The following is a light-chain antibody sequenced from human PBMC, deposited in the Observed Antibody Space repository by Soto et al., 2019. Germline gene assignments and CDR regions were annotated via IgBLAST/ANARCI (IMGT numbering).Light chain of an antibody. V-gene: IGLV2-8*01. CDR1: SGDVGGYNY. CDR2: EVT. J-gene: IGLJ1*01. Sequence: QSALTQPPSASGSPGQSVTISCTGSSGDVGGYNYVSWYQQHPGKAPKLLIYEVTKRPSGVPDRFSGSKSGNTASLTVSGLQAEDEADYYCSLYTSENTYVFXTGTKVTVL. CDR3: SLYTSENTYV.